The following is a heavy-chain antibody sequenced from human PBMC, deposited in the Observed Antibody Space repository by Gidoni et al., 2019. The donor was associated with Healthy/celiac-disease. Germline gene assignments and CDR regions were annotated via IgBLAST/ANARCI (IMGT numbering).Heavy chain of an antibody. Sequence: EVQLLESGGGLVQPGGSLRLSCAASGFTFSSDATRWVRQAPGKGLEWVSAISGSGGSTYYADSVKGRFTISRDNSKNTLYLQMNSLRAEDTAVYYCAKDFHAVRGVFDYWGQGTLVTVSS. CDR3: AKDFHAVRGVFDY. CDR1: GFTFSSDA. V-gene: IGHV3-23*01. D-gene: IGHD3-10*01. CDR2: ISGSGGST. J-gene: IGHJ4*02.